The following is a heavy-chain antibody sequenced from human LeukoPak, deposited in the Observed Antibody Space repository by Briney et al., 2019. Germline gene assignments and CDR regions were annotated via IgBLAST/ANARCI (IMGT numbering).Heavy chain of an antibody. D-gene: IGHD5-12*01. V-gene: IGHV3-30*02. CDR3: AKEIVATIISPLGNPGEFDP. CDR1: GFTFSSYG. J-gene: IGHJ5*02. CDR2: IRYDGSNK. Sequence: PGGSLRLSCAASGFTFSSYGMHWVRQAPGKGLEWVAFIRYDGSNKYYADSVKGRFTISRDNSKNTLYLQMNSLRAEDTAVYYCAKEIVATIISPLGNPGEFDPWGQGTLVTVSS.